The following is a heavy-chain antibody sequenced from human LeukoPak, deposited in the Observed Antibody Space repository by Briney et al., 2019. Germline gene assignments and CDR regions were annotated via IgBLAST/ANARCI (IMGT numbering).Heavy chain of an antibody. J-gene: IGHJ4*02. Sequence: SETLSLTCTVSGGSISSGGYYRSWIRQPPGKGLEWIGYIYHSGSTYYNPSLKSRVTISVDRSKNQFSLKLSSVTAADTAVYYCARNNANYGSGSYYGDYWGQGTLVTVSS. CDR3: ARNNANYGSGSYYGDY. CDR1: GGSISSGGYY. V-gene: IGHV4-30-2*02. CDR2: IYHSGST. D-gene: IGHD3-10*01.